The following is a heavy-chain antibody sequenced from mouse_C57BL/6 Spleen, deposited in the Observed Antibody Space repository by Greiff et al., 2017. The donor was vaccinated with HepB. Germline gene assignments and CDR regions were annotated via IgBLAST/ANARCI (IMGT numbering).Heavy chain of an antibody. V-gene: IGHV3-6*01. CDR1: GYSITSGYY. CDR3: ARGGIYYDYDGDWYFDV. J-gene: IGHJ1*03. Sequence: EVKLVESGPGLVKPSQSLSLTCSVTGYSITSGYYWNWIRQFPGNKLEWMGYISYDGSNNYNPSLKNRISITRDTSKNQFFLKLNSVTTEDTATYYCARGGIYYDYDGDWYFDVWGTGTTVTVSS. D-gene: IGHD2-4*01. CDR2: ISYDGSN.